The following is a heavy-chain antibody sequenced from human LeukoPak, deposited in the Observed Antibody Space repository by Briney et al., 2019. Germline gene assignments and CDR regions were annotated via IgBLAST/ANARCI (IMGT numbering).Heavy chain of an antibody. CDR1: GVSMSSSSYC. CDR2: VYYSGTT. Sequence: SETLSLTCTVSGVSMSSSSYCWAWIRQSPGKGLEWIGSVYYSGTTHYESSLKSRVSISIDTSKTQFALKVNSVTVADTAVYYCARILDLVTTKTIDYWGQGSLVIVSS. V-gene: IGHV4-39*06. J-gene: IGHJ4*02. CDR3: ARILDLVTTKTIDY. D-gene: IGHD2-21*02.